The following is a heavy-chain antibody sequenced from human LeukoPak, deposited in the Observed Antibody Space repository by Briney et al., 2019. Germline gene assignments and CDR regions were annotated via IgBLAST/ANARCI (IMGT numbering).Heavy chain of an antibody. Sequence: SKTLSLSCTVSGGSISSGGYYWSWIRQHPGKGLEWIGSIYYSGSTYYNPSLKRRVTISVDTSKNQFSLKLSSVTAADTAVYYCARSGPAAIRSLYSSYGMDVWGKGTTVTVSS. CDR2: IYYSGST. D-gene: IGHD2-2*01. J-gene: IGHJ6*04. V-gene: IGHV4-31*03. CDR3: ARSGPAAIRSLYSSYGMDV. CDR1: GGSISSGGYY.